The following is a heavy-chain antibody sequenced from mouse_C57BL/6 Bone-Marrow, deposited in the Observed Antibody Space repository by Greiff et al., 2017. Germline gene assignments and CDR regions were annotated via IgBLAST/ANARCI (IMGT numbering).Heavy chain of an antibody. J-gene: IGHJ3*01. CDR1: GYTFTSYT. V-gene: IGHV1-4*01. Sequence: QVQLKQSGAELARPGASVKMSCKASGYTFTSYTMHWVKQRPGQGLEWIGYINPSSGYTKYNQKFKDKATLTSDKSSSTAYMQLSSLTSEDSAVYYWARGKGAWFAYWGQGTLVTVSA. CDR3: ARGKGAWFAY. CDR2: INPSSGYT.